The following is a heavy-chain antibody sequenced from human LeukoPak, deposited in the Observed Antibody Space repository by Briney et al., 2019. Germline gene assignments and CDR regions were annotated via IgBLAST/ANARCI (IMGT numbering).Heavy chain of an antibody. CDR3: ARARRMVATGDY. Sequence: ASVKVSCKASGYTFTGYYMHWVRQDPGQGLEWMGWINPNRGGTNYAQKFQGRVTMTRDTSISTAYMELSRLRSDDTAVYYCARARRMVATGDYWGQGTLVTVSS. D-gene: IGHD5-12*01. J-gene: IGHJ4*02. CDR2: INPNRGGT. V-gene: IGHV1-2*02. CDR1: GYTFTGYY.